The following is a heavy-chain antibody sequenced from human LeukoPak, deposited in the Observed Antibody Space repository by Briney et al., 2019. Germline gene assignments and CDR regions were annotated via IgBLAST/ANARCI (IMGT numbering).Heavy chain of an antibody. V-gene: IGHV6-1*01. D-gene: IGHD3-22*01. CDR3: ARHENTQWLLKT. CDR1: GDSVSSKSTA. CDR2: TYYRSKWHN. J-gene: IGHJ4*02. Sequence: SQTLSLTCAISGDSVSSKSTAWNWIRQSPSRGLEWLGRTYYRSKWHNGYAVSVKSRITINPDTSKNQFSLQLNSVTPEDTAVYYCARHENTQWLLKTWGQGTLVTVSS.